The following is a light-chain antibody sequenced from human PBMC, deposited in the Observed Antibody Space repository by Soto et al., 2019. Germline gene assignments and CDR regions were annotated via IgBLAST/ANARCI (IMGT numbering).Light chain of an antibody. CDR3: QQYGSSPPT. J-gene: IGKJ1*01. Sequence: EIVLTQSPGTLSSSPGERATLSCRASQSVSSSYLAWYQQKPGQAPRLLIYGASSRATGIPYRFSGSGSGTDFTLTISRLEPEDFAVYYCQQYGSSPPTFGQGTKVEIK. CDR2: GAS. V-gene: IGKV3-20*01. CDR1: QSVSSSY.